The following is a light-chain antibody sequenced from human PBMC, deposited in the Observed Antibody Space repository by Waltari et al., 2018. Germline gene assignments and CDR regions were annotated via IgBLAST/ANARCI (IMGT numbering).Light chain of an antibody. Sequence: EIVLTQSPCTLSLSPGERATLSCRASQSVGRYLVWYQQKPGQAPRLLTYHASIRATGIPDRFSGSGSGTDFSLTISRLEPEDFAVYYCQKYESLPATFGQGTKVEI. CDR2: HAS. CDR3: QKYESLPAT. V-gene: IGKV3-20*01. CDR1: QSVGRY. J-gene: IGKJ1*01.